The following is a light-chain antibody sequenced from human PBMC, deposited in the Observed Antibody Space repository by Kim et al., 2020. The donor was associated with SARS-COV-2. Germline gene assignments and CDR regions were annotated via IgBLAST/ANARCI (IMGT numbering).Light chain of an antibody. Sequence: EIVLTQSPGTLSLSPGERATLSCRASQSVSSSYLAWYQQKPGQAPRLLIYGASSRATGIPYRFSGSGSGTDFTLTISRLEPEDFAVYYCQQYGSSPPLTFGQGTKVDIK. CDR3: QQYGSSPPLT. J-gene: IGKJ1*01. CDR1: QSVSSSY. V-gene: IGKV3-20*01. CDR2: GAS.